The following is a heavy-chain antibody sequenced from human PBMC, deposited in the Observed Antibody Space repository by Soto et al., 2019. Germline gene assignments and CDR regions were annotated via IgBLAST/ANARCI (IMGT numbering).Heavy chain of an antibody. CDR2: IYPGDSDT. V-gene: IGHV5-51*01. CDR1: GYRFTSYW. J-gene: IGHJ6*02. Sequence: GESLKISCKGSGYRFTSYWIAWVRQMPGKGLEWMGIIYPGDSDTRYSPSFQGQVTISVDKSISTAYVQWSNLKATDTAMYYCARRGSRLDYYYGMDVWGQGTTVTVSS. D-gene: IGHD5-12*01. CDR3: ARRGSRLDYYYGMDV.